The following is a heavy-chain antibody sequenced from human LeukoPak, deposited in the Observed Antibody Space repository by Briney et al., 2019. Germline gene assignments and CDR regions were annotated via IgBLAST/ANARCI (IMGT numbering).Heavy chain of an antibody. J-gene: IGHJ4*02. Sequence: GGSLRLSCAASGFTFSSYAMSWVRQAPGKGLEWVSAISGSGGSTYYAGSVKGRFTISRDNSKNTLYLQMNSLRAEDTAVYYCAKTLGGNYYHPLDYWGQGTLVTVSS. CDR3: AKTLGGNYYHPLDY. CDR1: GFTFSSYA. V-gene: IGHV3-23*01. D-gene: IGHD4-11*01. CDR2: ISGSGGST.